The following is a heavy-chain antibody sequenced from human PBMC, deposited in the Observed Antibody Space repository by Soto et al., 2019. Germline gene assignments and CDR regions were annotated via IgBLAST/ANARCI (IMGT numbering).Heavy chain of an antibody. J-gene: IGHJ6*02. Sequence: SETLSLTCTVSGGSISSYDGSWIRQPPGKGLEWIGYIYYSGSTNYNPSLKSRVTISVDTSKNQFSLKLSSVTAADTAVYYCARARGIAAAAYYYYGMDVWGQGTTVTVSS. V-gene: IGHV4-59*01. CDR3: ARARGIAAAAYYYYGMDV. D-gene: IGHD6-13*01. CDR2: IYYSGST. CDR1: GGSISSYD.